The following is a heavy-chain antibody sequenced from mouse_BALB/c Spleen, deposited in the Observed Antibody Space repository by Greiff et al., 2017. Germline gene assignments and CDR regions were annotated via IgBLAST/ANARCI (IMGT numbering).Heavy chain of an antibody. J-gene: IGHJ4*01. Sequence: EVQLQESGPGLVKPSQSLSLTCSVTGYSITSGYYWNWIRQFPGNKLEWMGYISYDGSNNYNPSLKNRISITRDTSKNQFFLKLNSVTTEDTATYYCAQRGGEKLGAMDYWGQGTSVTVSS. V-gene: IGHV3-6*02. D-gene: IGHD4-1*01. CDR2: ISYDGSN. CDR1: GYSITSGYY. CDR3: AQRGGEKLGAMDY.